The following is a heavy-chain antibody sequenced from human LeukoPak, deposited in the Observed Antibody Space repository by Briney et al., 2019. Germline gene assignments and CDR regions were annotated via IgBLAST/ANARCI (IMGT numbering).Heavy chain of an antibody. CDR1: GFTFSSYA. J-gene: IGHJ4*02. CDR3: AKEFRYYDSSGYPDY. V-gene: IGHV3-30*04. CDR2: ISYDGSNK. Sequence: GSLRLSCAASGFTFSSYAIHWVRQAPGKGLEWVAVISYDGSNKYYADSVKGRFTISRDNSKNTLYLQMNSLRAEDTAVYYCAKEFRYYDSSGYPDYCGQGTLVTVSS. D-gene: IGHD3-22*01.